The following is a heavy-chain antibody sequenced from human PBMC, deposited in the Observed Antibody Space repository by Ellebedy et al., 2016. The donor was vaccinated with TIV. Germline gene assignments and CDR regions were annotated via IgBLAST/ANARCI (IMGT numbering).Heavy chain of an antibody. J-gene: IGHJ2*01. CDR1: GFTFSSYW. V-gene: IGHV3-7*03. Sequence: GESLKISXAASGFTFSSYWMSWVRQAPGKGLEWVANIKQDGSEKYYVDSVKGRFTISRDNAKNSLYPQMNSLRAEDTAVYYCAREMNYCSSTSCYSYWYFDLWGRGTLVTVSS. CDR3: AREMNYCSSTSCYSYWYFDL. D-gene: IGHD2-2*02. CDR2: IKQDGSEK.